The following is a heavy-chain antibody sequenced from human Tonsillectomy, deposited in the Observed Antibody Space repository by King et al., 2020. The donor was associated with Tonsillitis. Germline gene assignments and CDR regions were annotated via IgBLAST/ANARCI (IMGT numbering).Heavy chain of an antibody. CDR2: IQHDGSET. CDR1: GFTFGSYW. Sequence: VQLVESGGGLVQPGGSLRVSCAASGFTFGSYWMSWVSQAPGGGLVWVANIQHDGSETYYLDSVEGPFTVSRDNAKKSLYLQMDSLRAEDTAVYYCAREFRVVIGTKYYFYYMDVWGKGTTVTVSS. D-gene: IGHD3-22*01. CDR3: AREFRVVIGTKYYFYYMDV. J-gene: IGHJ6*03. V-gene: IGHV3-7*01.